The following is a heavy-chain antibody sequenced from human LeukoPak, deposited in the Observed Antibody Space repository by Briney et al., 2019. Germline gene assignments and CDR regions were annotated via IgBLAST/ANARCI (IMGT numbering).Heavy chain of an antibody. D-gene: IGHD3-3*01. Sequence: GGSLRLSCAASGFTFSSYWMSWVRQAPGKGLEWVANITQDGSEKYYVDSVKGRFTISRDNAKNSLYLQMNSLRAEDTAVYYCARAREWLSDYYYYGMDVWGQGTTVTVSS. CDR3: ARAREWLSDYYYYGMDV. V-gene: IGHV3-7*05. CDR2: ITQDGSEK. CDR1: GFTFSSYW. J-gene: IGHJ6*02.